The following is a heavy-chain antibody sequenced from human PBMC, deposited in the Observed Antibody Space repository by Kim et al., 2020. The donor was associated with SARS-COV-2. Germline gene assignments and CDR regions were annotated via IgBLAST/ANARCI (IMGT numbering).Heavy chain of an antibody. CDR3: ARDLDWWFDP. V-gene: IGHV4-31*02. Sequence: STYYNPSLKSRVTISVDTSKTQFSLKLSFVTAADTAVYYCARDLDWWFDPWGQGTLVTVSS. D-gene: IGHD2-21*01. CDR2: ST. J-gene: IGHJ5*02.